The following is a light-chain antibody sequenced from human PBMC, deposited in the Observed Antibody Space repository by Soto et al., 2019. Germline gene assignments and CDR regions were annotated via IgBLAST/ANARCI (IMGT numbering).Light chain of an antibody. CDR1: KNDIGVYDF. CDR2: EGS. Sequence: QSVLTQPPSASGSPGQSVTISCTGTKNDIGVYDFVSWYQHHPGKAPRLIIYEGSKRPSGVSDRFSGSEPGNTASLTISGLQAEDEADYYCCSSAPGRTFVFGTGTKVTVL. CDR3: CSSAPGRTFV. J-gene: IGLJ1*01. V-gene: IGLV2-8*01.